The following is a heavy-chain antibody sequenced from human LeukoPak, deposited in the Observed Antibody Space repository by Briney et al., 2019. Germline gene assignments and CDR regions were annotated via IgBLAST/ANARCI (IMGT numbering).Heavy chain of an antibody. Sequence: GRSLRLSCAASGFTFSSYGMHWVRQAPGKGLEWVAVIWYDGSNKYYADSVKGRFTISRDNSKNTLYLQMNSLRAEDTAVYYCARDGTAAGILSLDYWGQGTLVTVSS. J-gene: IGHJ4*02. D-gene: IGHD6-13*01. CDR3: ARDGTAAGILSLDY. V-gene: IGHV3-33*08. CDR2: IWYDGSNK. CDR1: GFTFSSYG.